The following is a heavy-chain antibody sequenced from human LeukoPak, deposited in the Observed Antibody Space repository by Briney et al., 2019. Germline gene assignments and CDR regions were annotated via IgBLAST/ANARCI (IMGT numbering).Heavy chain of an antibody. Sequence: ASVKVSCKASGGPFSSYAISWVRQAPGQGLEWMGGIIPIFGTTNYARNFQGRVTITADESTSTAYMELSSLRSEDTAVYYCARSAFGDFWRPMDVWGKGTTVTVSS. CDR3: ARSAFGDFWRPMDV. CDR1: GGPFSSYA. D-gene: IGHD3-3*01. CDR2: IIPIFGTT. J-gene: IGHJ6*03. V-gene: IGHV1-69*13.